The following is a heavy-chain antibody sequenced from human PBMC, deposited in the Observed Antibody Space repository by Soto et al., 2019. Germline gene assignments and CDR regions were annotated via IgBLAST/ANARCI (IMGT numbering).Heavy chain of an antibody. D-gene: IGHD3-10*01. Sequence: QVQLVQSGAEVKKPGASVKVSCKASGYTFTSYAMHWVRQAPGQRLEWMGWINAGNGNTKYSKKFQGRVTITRDTSASTASMELSRLRSEETAVYYCASGPLLWGDVWGQGTTVTVSS. CDR2: INAGNGNT. J-gene: IGHJ6*02. V-gene: IGHV1-3*01. CDR1: GYTFTSYA. CDR3: ASGPLLWGDV.